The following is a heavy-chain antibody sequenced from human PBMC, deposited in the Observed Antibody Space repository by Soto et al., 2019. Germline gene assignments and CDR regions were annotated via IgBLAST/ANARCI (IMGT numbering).Heavy chain of an antibody. J-gene: IGHJ3*02. CDR2: INSDGSST. CDR3: ARDVLLWFGEPHNAFDI. Sequence: GGSLRLSCAASGFTFSSYWMHWVRQAPGKGLVWVSRINSDGSSTSYADSVKGRFTISRDNAKNTLYLQMNSLRAEDTAVYYCARDVLLWFGEPHNAFDIWGQGTMVTVS. CDR1: GFTFSSYW. V-gene: IGHV3-74*01. D-gene: IGHD3-10*01.